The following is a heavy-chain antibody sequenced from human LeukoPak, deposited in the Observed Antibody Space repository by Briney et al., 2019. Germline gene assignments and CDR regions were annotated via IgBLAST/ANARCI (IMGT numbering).Heavy chain of an antibody. CDR1: GFTFSDYG. J-gene: IGHJ4*02. D-gene: IGHD4-17*01. CDR3: ARACPPDYGDKYYFDF. V-gene: IGHV3-23*01. Sequence: GGSLRLSCAASGFTFSDYGMSWVRQAPGKGLEGVAAISTSGSSTYYAASVKGRFTISRDNSKNTLYLQPNSLRAEDTAVYYCARACPPDYGDKYYFDFWGQGTLVTVSS. CDR2: ISTSGSST.